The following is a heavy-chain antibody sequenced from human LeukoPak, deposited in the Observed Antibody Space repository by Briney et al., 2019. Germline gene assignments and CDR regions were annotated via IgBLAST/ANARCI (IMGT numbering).Heavy chain of an antibody. CDR3: ASLAAAGTDY. D-gene: IGHD6-13*01. V-gene: IGHV3-23*01. CDR1: GFTFSSYA. J-gene: IGHJ4*02. Sequence: PGGSLRLSCAASGFTFSSYAMSWVRQAPGKGLEWVSGISGSGGSKYFADSVKGRFTISRDNSKNMLYLQMNSLRAEDTAVYYCASLAAAGTDYWGQGTLVTVSS. CDR2: ISGSGGSK.